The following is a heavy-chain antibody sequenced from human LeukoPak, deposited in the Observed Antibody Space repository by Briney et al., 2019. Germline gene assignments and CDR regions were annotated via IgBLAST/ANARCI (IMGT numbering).Heavy chain of an antibody. CDR2: IYPGDSDT. D-gene: IGHD2-21*02. CDR1: GYRFASHW. Sequence: GESLKISCQGYGYRFASHWIGWVRQMPGKGPEWLGIIYPGDSDTRYNPSFQGHVIISADKSNSVAYLQWTGLKASATATYYCARPRGGDAFDAFNIWGQGTMVIVFS. J-gene: IGHJ3*02. V-gene: IGHV5-51*01. CDR3: ARPRGGDAFDAFNI.